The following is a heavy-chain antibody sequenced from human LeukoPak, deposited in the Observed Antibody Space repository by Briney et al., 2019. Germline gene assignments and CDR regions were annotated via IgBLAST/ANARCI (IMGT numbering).Heavy chain of an antibody. CDR3: AKAAPYFDY. J-gene: IGHJ4*02. V-gene: IGHV3-30*18. Sequence: GRSLRLSCAASGFTFSSYGMHWVRQAPGKGLEWGAVISYDGSNKYYADSVKGRFSISRDNSKNTLYLQMNSLRAEDTAVYYCAKAAPYFDYWGQGTLVTVSS. CDR1: GFTFSSYG. CDR2: ISYDGSNK.